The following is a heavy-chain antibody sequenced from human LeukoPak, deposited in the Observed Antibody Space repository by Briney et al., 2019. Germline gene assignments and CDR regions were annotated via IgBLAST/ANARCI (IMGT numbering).Heavy chain of an antibody. CDR3: AKEIWPTVTTPGRTYFDY. CDR2: IRYDGSNK. V-gene: IGHV3-30*02. CDR1: RFTFSSYG. J-gene: IGHJ4*02. Sequence: PGGSLRLSCAASRFTFSSYGMHWVRQAPGKGLEWVAFIRYDGSNKYHADSVKGRFTISRDNSKNTVYLQMNSLRGEGTGVYYCAKEIWPTVTTPGRTYFDYWGQGTLVSVSS. D-gene: IGHD4-17*01.